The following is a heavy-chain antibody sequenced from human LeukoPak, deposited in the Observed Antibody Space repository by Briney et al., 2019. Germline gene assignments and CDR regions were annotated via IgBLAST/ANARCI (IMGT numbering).Heavy chain of an antibody. D-gene: IGHD5-24*01. V-gene: IGHV5-51*01. CDR1: GYSFTSYW. Sequence: GESLKISCKASGYSFTSYWIGWVRQLPGKGLEWMGITYPGDSDTKYSPSFEGQVTISADKSISTAYLQWGSLKASDTAMYYCARPQGRVDYWGQGTLVTVSS. CDR3: ARPQGRVDY. CDR2: TYPGDSDT. J-gene: IGHJ4*02.